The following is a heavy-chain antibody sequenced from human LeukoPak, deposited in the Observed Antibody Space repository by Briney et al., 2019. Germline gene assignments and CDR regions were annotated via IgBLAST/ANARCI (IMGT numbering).Heavy chain of an antibody. J-gene: IGHJ6*03. Sequence: SETLSLTSAVYGGSLSGYYWSWIRQPPGKGLEWIGEINHSGSTNYNPSLKSRVTISVDTSKNQFSLKLSSVTAADTAVYYCARGLVGYCSSTSCSHRPSLSMDVWGKGTTVTVSS. D-gene: IGHD2-2*01. V-gene: IGHV4-34*01. CDR2: INHSGST. CDR1: GGSLSGYY. CDR3: ARGLVGYCSSTSCSHRPSLSMDV.